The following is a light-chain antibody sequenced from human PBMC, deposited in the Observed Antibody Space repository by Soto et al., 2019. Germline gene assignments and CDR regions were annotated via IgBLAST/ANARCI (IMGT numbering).Light chain of an antibody. CDR1: KSISSW. CDR2: KTS. CDR3: QYYNNYCWT. J-gene: IGKJ1*01. Sequence: DIQLTQSPSTLSASVGDRVTITCRASKSISSWLAWYHQKPGKAPKFLIYKTSNLESGVPSRFSGSGSGTEFTLTISSLQPDDFATYYCQYYNNYCWTFGQGTKVEIK. V-gene: IGKV1-5*03.